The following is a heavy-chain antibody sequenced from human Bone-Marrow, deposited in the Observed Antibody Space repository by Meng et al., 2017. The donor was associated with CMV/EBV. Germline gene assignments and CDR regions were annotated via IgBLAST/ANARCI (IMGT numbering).Heavy chain of an antibody. D-gene: IGHD2-2*01. J-gene: IGHJ4*02. CDR1: GFNFSSYA. Sequence: GGSLRLSCAASGFNFSSYAMSWVRQAPGQGLEWVSGNSGSGDSTYYADSVKGRFTISRDNSKNTLYLQMSSLRDEDTAVYSCAKVGFQLLSFDYWGQGTLVTVPS. CDR3: AKVGFQLLSFDY. V-gene: IGHV3-23*01. CDR2: NSGSGDST.